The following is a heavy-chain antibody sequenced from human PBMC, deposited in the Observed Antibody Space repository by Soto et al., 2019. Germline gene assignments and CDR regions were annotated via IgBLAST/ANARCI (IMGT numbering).Heavy chain of an antibody. V-gene: IGHV4-34*01. J-gene: IGHJ4*02. CDR3: ARGIVGYDIVTGYYVY. Sequence: SETLSLTCAVYGGSFSGYYWSWIRQPPGKGLEWIGEINHSGSTNYNPSLKSRVTISVDTSKNQFSLKLSSVTAADTAVYYCARGIVGYDIVTGYYVYWGQGTLVTVS. CDR2: INHSGST. D-gene: IGHD3-9*01. CDR1: GGSFSGYY.